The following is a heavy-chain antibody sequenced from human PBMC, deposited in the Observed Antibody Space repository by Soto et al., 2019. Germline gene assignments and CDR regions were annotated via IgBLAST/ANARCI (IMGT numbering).Heavy chain of an antibody. CDR1: GFTFSNYS. CDR3: VKDTERRGFCWFDP. Sequence: GVYLRQSCSAYGFTFSNYSMSRIRQAPGKGLECVSAFSGSGGSTYYADSVKGRFTISRDNSKNTLYLQMNSLRAEDTAVYYCVKDTERRGFCWFDPWGQGTLVTVSS. D-gene: IGHD1-1*01. J-gene: IGHJ5*02. CDR2: FSGSGGST. V-gene: IGHV3-23*01.